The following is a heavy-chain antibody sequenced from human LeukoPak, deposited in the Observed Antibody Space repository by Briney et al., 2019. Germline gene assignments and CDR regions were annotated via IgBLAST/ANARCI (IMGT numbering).Heavy chain of an antibody. CDR2: INHSGST. Sequence: SETLSLTCGVYGGSFSGYYWSWIRQPPGKGLEWIGEINHSGSTNYNPSLKSRVTISVDTSKNQFSLKLSSVTAADTAVYYCARGRPYYDTLTGYPPDNWFDPWGQGTLVTVSS. J-gene: IGHJ5*02. V-gene: IGHV4-34*01. CDR3: ARGRPYYDTLTGYPPDNWFDP. CDR1: GGSFSGYY. D-gene: IGHD3-9*01.